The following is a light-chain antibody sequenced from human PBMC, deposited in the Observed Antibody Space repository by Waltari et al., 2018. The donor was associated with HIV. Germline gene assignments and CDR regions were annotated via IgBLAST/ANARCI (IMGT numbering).Light chain of an antibody. J-gene: IGLJ1*01. CDR3: STWDDSLSANV. CDR2: DNN. Sequence: QSVLTQPPSASATPGQMVTISCSGSTPNIGRHTVHWYQQLPGAAPKLLIFDNNQRPSGVPERFSGSRSGTSATLAISGLQSGDEADYYCSTWDDSLSANVFASGTTVTVL. V-gene: IGLV1-44*01. CDR1: TPNIGRHT.